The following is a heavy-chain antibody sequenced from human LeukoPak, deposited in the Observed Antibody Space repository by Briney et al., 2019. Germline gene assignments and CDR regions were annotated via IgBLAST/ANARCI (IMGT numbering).Heavy chain of an antibody. D-gene: IGHD6-13*01. CDR1: GFTFSSYW. J-gene: IGHJ4*02. CDR2: IKQDGSEK. V-gene: IGHV3-7*01. Sequence: PGGSLRLPCAASGFTFSSYWMSWVLQPPGKGLEWVATIKQDGSEKHYVDSVKGQLTISRDNAKNSLYVQMNSLRVEDTAVYYCVRAGGTSWSDYWGQGTLVTVSS. CDR3: VRAGGTSWSDY.